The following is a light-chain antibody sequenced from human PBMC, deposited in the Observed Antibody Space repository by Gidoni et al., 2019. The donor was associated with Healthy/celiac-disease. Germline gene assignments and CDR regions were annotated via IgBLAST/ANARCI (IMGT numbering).Light chain of an antibody. CDR2: AAS. V-gene: IGKV1-39*01. CDR3: QQSYSTQFT. J-gene: IGKJ3*01. CDR1: QSFSSY. Sequence: DIQMTQSPSSLSASVGDRVTITCRASQSFSSYLNWYQQKPVKAPKLLIYAASSLQSGVPSRLSGSGSGTDFTLTISSLQPEDFATYYCQQSYSTQFTFGPXTKVDIK.